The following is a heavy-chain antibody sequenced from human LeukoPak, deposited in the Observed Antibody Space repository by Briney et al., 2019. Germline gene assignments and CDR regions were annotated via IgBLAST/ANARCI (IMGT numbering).Heavy chain of an antibody. CDR2: ISGSGGST. Sequence: GGSLRLSCAASGFTFSSYAMSWVRQAPGKGLEWVSAISGSGGSTYYADSVKGRFTISRDNARNTLYLQMNSLRAEDTAVYYCARWYYYETSGLYYGSFDNWGQGTLVTVSS. CDR3: ARWYYYETSGLYYGSFDN. V-gene: IGHV3-23*01. J-gene: IGHJ5*02. CDR1: GFTFSSYA. D-gene: IGHD3-22*01.